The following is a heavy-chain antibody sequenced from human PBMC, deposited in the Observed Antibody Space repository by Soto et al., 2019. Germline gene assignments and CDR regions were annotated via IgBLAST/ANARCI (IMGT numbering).Heavy chain of an antibody. D-gene: IGHD3-16*02. Sequence: GGSLRLSCAASGFTFSDHYMDWVRQAPGKGLEWVGRTRNKANSYTTEYAASVKGRFTISRDDSKNSLYLQMNSLKTEDTAVYYCATLSGAFDIWGQGTMVTVSS. V-gene: IGHV3-72*01. CDR3: ATLSGAFDI. CDR1: GFTFSDHY. J-gene: IGHJ3*02. CDR2: TRNKANSYTT.